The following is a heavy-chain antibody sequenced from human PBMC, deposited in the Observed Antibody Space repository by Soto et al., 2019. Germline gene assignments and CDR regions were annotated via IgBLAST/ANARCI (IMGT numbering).Heavy chain of an antibody. J-gene: IGHJ3*02. V-gene: IGHV3-33*01. CDR2: IWYDGSSK. CDR3: ARDRYCSGGSCYSHAFDI. Sequence: PGGSLRLSCAASGFTFSSYGMHWVRQAPGKGLEWVAVIWYDGSSKYYADSVKGRFSISRDNSKNTLYLQMNSLRAEGTAVYYCARDRYCSGGSCYSHAFDIWGQGTMVTVSS. CDR1: GFTFSSYG. D-gene: IGHD2-15*01.